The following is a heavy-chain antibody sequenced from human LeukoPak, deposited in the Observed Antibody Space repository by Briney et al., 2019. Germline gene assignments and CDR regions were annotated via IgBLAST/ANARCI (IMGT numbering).Heavy chain of an antibody. D-gene: IGHD4-17*01. Sequence: QSGGSLRLSCAASGFTFSSYGMHWVRQAPGKGLEWVAVIWYDGSNKYYADSVKGRFTISRDNSKNTLYLQMNSLRAEDTAVYYCARGTRGSRDYAEELDTWGQGTLVTVSS. J-gene: IGHJ5*02. V-gene: IGHV3-33*01. CDR3: ARGTRGSRDYAEELDT. CDR2: IWYDGSNK. CDR1: GFTFSSYG.